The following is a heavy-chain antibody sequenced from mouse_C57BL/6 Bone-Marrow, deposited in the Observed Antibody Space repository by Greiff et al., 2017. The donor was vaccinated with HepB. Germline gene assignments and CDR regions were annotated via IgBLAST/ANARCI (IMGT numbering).Heavy chain of an antibody. Sequence: EVKLVESGAELVRPGASVKLSCTASGFNIKDDYMHWVKQRPEQGLEWIGWIDPENGDTEYASKFQGKATITADTYSNTAYLQLSSLTSEDTAVYYCTGDIVTAYWGQGTTLTVSS. CDR3: TGDIVTAY. CDR2: IDPENGDT. J-gene: IGHJ2*01. D-gene: IGHD2-5*01. V-gene: IGHV14-4*01. CDR1: GFNIKDDY.